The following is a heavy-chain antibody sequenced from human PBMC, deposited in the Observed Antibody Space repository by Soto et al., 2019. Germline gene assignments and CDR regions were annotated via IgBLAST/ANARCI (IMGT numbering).Heavy chain of an antibody. Sequence: PSDTLSLTCTVSGCSISSGDYYWRWLRQPPGKGLEWIGYIYYSGSTYYNPSLKSRVTISVDTSKNQFSLKLSSVTAADTAVYYCARGGATIFGVVIWALDVWGQGTTVNVSS. V-gene: IGHV4-30-4*02. CDR2: IYYSGST. D-gene: IGHD3-3*01. CDR1: GCSISSGDYY. CDR3: ARGGATIFGVVIWALDV. J-gene: IGHJ6*02.